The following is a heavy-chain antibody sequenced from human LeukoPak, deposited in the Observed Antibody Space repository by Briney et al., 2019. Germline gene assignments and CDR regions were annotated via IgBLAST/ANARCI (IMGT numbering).Heavy chain of an antibody. D-gene: IGHD2-2*01. J-gene: IGHJ6*03. V-gene: IGHV3-23*01. CDR2: ISGSGGGT. CDR3: AKALTKATDYMDV. CDR1: GFTFSSYA. Sequence: GGSLRLSCAASGFTFSSYAMSWVRQAPGKGREWVSAISGSGGGTYYADSVKGRFTISRDNSKNTLYLQMNSLRAEDTAVYYCAKALTKATDYMDVWGKGTTVTVSS.